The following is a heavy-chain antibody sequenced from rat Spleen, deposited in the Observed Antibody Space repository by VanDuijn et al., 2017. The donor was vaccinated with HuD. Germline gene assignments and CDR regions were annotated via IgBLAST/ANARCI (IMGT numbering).Heavy chain of an antibody. D-gene: IGHD1-2*01. CDR1: GFTFSDYA. CDR3: TREDSSYIPFVY. Sequence: EVQLVESGGGLVQPGNSLKLSCAASGFTFSDYAMAWVRQSPKKGLEWVATIIYDGSSIHYPDSVKGRFTISRDNAKGILYLQMNSLRSEDTATYYCTREDSSYIPFVYWGQGTLVSVSS. J-gene: IGHJ3*01. V-gene: IGHV5-17*01. CDR2: IIYDGSSI.